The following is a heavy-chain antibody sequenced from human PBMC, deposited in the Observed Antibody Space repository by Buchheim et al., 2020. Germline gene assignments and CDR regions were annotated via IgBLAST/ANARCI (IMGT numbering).Heavy chain of an antibody. J-gene: IGHJ4*02. CDR1: GFTFSSYA. CDR3: ARESVAVAYYFDY. CDR2: ISYVGSNK. Sequence: QVQLVESGGGVVQPGRSLRLSCAASGFTFSSYAMHWVRQAPGKGLEWVAVISYVGSNKYYADSVKGRFTISRDNSKNPLYLQMNSLRAEDTAVYYCARESVAVAYYFDYWGQGTL. D-gene: IGHD6-19*01. V-gene: IGHV3-30*04.